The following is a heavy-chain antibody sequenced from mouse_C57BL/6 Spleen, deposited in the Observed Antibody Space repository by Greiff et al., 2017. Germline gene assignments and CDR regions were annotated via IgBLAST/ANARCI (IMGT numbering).Heavy chain of an antibody. CDR1: GYTFTSYW. V-gene: IGHV1-53*01. Sequence: VQLQQPGTELVKPGASVKLSCKASGYTFTSYWMHWVKQRPGQGLEWIGNINPSNGGTNYNEKFKSKATLTVDKSSSTAYMQLSSLTSEDSAVYYCAREAYDYDVRRPFAYWGQGTLVTVSA. CDR2: INPSNGGT. J-gene: IGHJ3*01. D-gene: IGHD2-4*01. CDR3: AREAYDYDVRRPFAY.